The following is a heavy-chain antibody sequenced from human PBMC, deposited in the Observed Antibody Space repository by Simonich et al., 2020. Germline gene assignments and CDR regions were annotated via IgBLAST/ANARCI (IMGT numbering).Heavy chain of an antibody. J-gene: IGHJ3*02. CDR2: IYYRGGP. CDR3: ARHAGFAFDI. V-gene: IGHV4-39*01. CDR1: GGSISSSSYY. Sequence: QLQLQESGPGLVKPSETLSLTCTVSGGSISSSSYYWGWIRQPPGKGLEWIGSIYYRGGPYYNPSLKSRVTISVDTSKNQFSLKLSSVTAADTAVYYCARHAGFAFDIWGQGTMVTVSS. D-gene: IGHD6-13*01.